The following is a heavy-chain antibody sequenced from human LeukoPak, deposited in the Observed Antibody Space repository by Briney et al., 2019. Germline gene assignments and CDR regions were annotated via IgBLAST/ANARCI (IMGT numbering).Heavy chain of an antibody. J-gene: IGHJ5*02. CDR1: GFTFSRYW. Sequence: PGGSLTLSCAASGFTFSRYWMSWIRRAPGKGLEWVANIKQDGSEKYYVESVKGRFTISKDNAKQSLYLQMNGLRVDDTAVYYCAKLGDLFDPWGQGTLVTVSS. D-gene: IGHD2-21*01. V-gene: IGHV3-7*01. CDR2: IKQDGSEK. CDR3: AKLGDLFDP.